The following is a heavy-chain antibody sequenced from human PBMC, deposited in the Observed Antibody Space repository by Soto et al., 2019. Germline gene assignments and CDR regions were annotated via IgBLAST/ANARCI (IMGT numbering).Heavy chain of an antibody. J-gene: IGHJ4*02. CDR3: ACDVVVAATNYFDY. Sequence: SETLSLTCAVYGGSFSGYYWSWIRQPPGKGLEWIGEINHSGSTNYNPSLKSRVTISVDTSKNQFSLKLSSVAAADTAVYYCACDVVVAATNYFDYWGQGTLVTVSS. V-gene: IGHV4-34*01. CDR2: INHSGST. D-gene: IGHD2-15*01. CDR1: GGSFSGYY.